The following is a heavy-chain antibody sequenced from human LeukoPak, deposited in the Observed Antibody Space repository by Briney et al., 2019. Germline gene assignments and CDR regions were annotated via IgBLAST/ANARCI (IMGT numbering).Heavy chain of an antibody. J-gene: IGHJ4*02. D-gene: IGHD3-3*01. CDR1: GGSFSGYY. CDR2: INHSGST. V-gene: IGHV4-34*01. CDR3: ARRYDFWSGYPPPLDY. Sequence: SETLSLTCAVYGGSFSGYYWSWIRQPPGKGLEWIGEINHSGSTNYNPSLKSRVTISVDTSKKQFSLKLSSVTAADTAVYYCARRYDFWSGYPPPLDYWGQGTLVTVSS.